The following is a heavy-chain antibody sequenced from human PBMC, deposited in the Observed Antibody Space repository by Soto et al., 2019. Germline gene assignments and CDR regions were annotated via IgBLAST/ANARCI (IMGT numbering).Heavy chain of an antibody. V-gene: IGHV3-23*01. CDR3: AKDFNDYGDLFSDY. CDR2: ISGSGGST. D-gene: IGHD4-17*01. J-gene: IGHJ4*02. Sequence: GGSLRLSCAASGFTFSSYAMSWVRQAPGKGLEWVSAISGSGGSTYYADSVKGRFTISRDNSKNTLYLQMNSLRAEDTAVYYCAKDFNDYGDLFSDYWGQGTLVTVSS. CDR1: GFTFSSYA.